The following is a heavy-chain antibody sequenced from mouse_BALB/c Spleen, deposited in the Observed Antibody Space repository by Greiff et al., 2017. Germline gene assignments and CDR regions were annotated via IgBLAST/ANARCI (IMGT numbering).Heavy chain of an antibody. V-gene: IGHV1S81*02. CDR3: ARSCLHYYAMDY. D-gene: IGHD2-10*01. CDR1: GYTFTSYW. J-gene: IGHJ4*01. Sequence: VQLQQPGAELVKPGASVKLSCKASGYTFTSYWMHWVKQRPGQGLEWIGEINPSNGRTNYNEKFKSKATLTVDKSSSTAYMQLSSLTSEDSAVCYCARSCLHYYAMDYWGQGTSVTVSS. CDR2: INPSNGRT.